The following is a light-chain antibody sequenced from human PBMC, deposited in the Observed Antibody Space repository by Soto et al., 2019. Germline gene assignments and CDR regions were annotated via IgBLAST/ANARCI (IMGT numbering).Light chain of an antibody. CDR3: AARDDSLNGLV. Sequence: QSVLTQPPSASGTPGQRVTISCSGSSSNIGSNTVNWYQQLPGTAPKPLIYSNNQRPSGVPDRFSGSKSGTSASLAISGLQSEDEADYYCAARDDSLNGLVFGGGTKLTVL. J-gene: IGLJ2*01. V-gene: IGLV1-44*01. CDR2: SNN. CDR1: SSNIGSNT.